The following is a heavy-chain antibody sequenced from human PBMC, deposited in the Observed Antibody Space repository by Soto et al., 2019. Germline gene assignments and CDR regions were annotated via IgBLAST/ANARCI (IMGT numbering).Heavy chain of an antibody. D-gene: IGHD4-4*01. Sequence: SVVGVNSRDLDGSRIRQTKGKGLEWIGYVYHSGTTNYNPSLKSRVTISVDTSKSQFSLKLTSVTAADTAVYYCARGPDDHGGNYPTLGIRGQATIVT. CDR1: GVNSRDLD. V-gene: IGHV4-59*11. CDR3: ARGPDDHGGNYPTLGI. J-gene: IGHJ3*01. CDR2: VYHSGTT.